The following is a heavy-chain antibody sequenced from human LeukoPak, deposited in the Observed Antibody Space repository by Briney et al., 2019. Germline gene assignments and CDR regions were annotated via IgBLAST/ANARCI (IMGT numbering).Heavy chain of an antibody. CDR2: INSDGSST. CDR1: GFTFSSYW. D-gene: IGHD5-18*01. V-gene: IGHV3-74*01. J-gene: IGHJ4*02. CDR3: ARKAGGYSYGPLDY. Sequence: PGGSLRLSCAASGFTFSSYWMHWVRQAPGKGLVWVSRINSDGSSTSYADSVKGRFTNSRDNAKNTLYLQMNSLRGEDTAVYYCARKAGGYSYGPLDYWGQGTLVTVSS.